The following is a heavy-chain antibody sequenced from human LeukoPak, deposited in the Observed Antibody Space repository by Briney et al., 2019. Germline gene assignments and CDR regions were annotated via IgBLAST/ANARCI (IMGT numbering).Heavy chain of an antibody. CDR3: ARTDYYDSSGGGDY. CDR2: ISYDGSNK. J-gene: IGHJ4*02. Sequence: GGSLRLSCAASGFTFSSYGMHWVRQAPGKGLEWVAVISYDGSNKYYADSVKGRFTISRDNSKNTLYLQMNSLRAGDTAVYYCARTDYYDSSGGGDYWGQGTLVTVSS. D-gene: IGHD3-22*01. V-gene: IGHV3-30*03. CDR1: GFTFSSYG.